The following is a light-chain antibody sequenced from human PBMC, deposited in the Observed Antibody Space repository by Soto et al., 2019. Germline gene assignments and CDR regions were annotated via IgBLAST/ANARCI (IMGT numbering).Light chain of an antibody. CDR2: AAS. CDR3: QQSYSTLLT. Sequence: DIQMTQSPSSLSASVGDRVTITCRASQSISAFLNWYQQNPGKAPKLLIYAASSLQSGVPSRFSGSGSGTDFTLTISGLQPEDFVTYYCQQSYSTLLTFGGGTKVEIK. CDR1: QSISAF. J-gene: IGKJ4*01. V-gene: IGKV1-39*01.